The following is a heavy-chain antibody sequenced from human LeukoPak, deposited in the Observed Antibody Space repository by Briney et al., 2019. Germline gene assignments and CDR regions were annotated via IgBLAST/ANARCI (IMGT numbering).Heavy chain of an antibody. CDR3: ARGAMTTGYYFDY. Sequence: GGSLRLSCAASGFTFSSYAVHWVRQAPGKGLEWVAVISYDGSNKYYADSVKGRFTISRDNSKNTLYLQMNSLRAEDTAVYYCARGAMTTGYYFDYWGQGTLVTVSS. V-gene: IGHV3-30-3*01. CDR1: GFTFSSYA. D-gene: IGHD4-11*01. J-gene: IGHJ4*02. CDR2: ISYDGSNK.